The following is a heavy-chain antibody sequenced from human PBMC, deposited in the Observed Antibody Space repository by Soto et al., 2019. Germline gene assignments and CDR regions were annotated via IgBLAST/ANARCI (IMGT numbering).Heavy chain of an antibody. CDR1: GGTFSSYA. CDR2: IIPIFGTA. Sequence: SVKVSCKASGGTFSSYAISWVRQAPGQGLEWMGGIIPIFGTANYAQKFQGRVTITADESTSTAYMELSSLRSEDTAVYYCARDRARVVVAATDAFDIWGQGTMVTVSS. V-gene: IGHV1-69*13. J-gene: IGHJ3*02. CDR3: ARDRARVVVAATDAFDI. D-gene: IGHD2-15*01.